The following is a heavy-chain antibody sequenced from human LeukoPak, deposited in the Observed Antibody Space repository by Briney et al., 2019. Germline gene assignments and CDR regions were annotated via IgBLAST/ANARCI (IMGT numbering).Heavy chain of an antibody. CDR1: GFAFSDYS. V-gene: IGHV3-23*01. J-gene: IGHJ4*02. CDR3: AKRGYDRGGYYGYFDY. Sequence: GGSLRLSCAASGFAFSDYSMNWVRQAPGKGLEWVSVISGSGGSTYYADSVQGRFTISRDNSENTVYLQMNSLRGEDTAVYYCAKRGYDRGGYYGYFDYWAQGTLVTVSS. CDR2: ISGSGGST. D-gene: IGHD3-22*01.